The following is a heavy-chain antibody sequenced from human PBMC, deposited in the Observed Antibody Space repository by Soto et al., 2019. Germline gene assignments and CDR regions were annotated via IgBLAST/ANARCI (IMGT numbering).Heavy chain of an antibody. V-gene: IGHV3-11*06. D-gene: IGHD3-3*01. CDR3: ACVAPTIFGAQFHQNLVDV. J-gene: IGHJ6*02. CDR2: ISSSGTYT. CDR1: GFKFPDYH. Sequence: QVQLVQSGGGLVEPGGSLRLSCAASGFKFPDYHMTWIRQAQGNGLEWSSYISSSGTYTTYTDSVKGRFTVSRDNAKSSLYLQMNSLTGEDTAVYYCACVAPTIFGAQFHQNLVDVWGQGNTVTVAS.